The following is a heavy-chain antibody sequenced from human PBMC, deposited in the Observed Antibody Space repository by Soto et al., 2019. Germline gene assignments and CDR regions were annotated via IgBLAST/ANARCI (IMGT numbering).Heavy chain of an antibody. CDR2: ITLNGDNT. V-gene: IGHV3-23*01. J-gene: IGHJ6*02. D-gene: IGHD3-10*01. Sequence: EVQLLESGGGLVQPGGSLRLSCAASGFTLSNYAINWVRQAPGKGLEWVSGITLNGDNTYHADSVKGRFTVSRDNSKNTLYLEMKSLRVEDTAVYSGARELYDYSYGRAVWGPGTTVIVSS. CDR3: ARELYDYSYGRAV. CDR1: GFTLSNYA.